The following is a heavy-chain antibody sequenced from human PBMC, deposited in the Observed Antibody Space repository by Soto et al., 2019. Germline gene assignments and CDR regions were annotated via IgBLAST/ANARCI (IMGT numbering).Heavy chain of an antibody. V-gene: IGHV5-51*01. CDR3: PRIRDSSAYHLDY. J-gene: IGHJ4*02. CDR1: GYSFTSYW. Sequence: PGESLKISCKGSGYSFTSYWIGWVRQMPGKGLELMGIIYAGDSDTRYSPYFKGQVTITAEKSISTAYLQWSSLKASDTTVYYCPRIRDSSAYHLDYAGQGTLVAVSS. CDR2: IYAGDSDT. D-gene: IGHD3-16*01.